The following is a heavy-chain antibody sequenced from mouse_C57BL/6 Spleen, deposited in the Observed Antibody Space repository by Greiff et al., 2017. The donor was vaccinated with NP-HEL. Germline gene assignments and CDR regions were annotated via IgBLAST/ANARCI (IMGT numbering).Heavy chain of an antibody. Sequence: QVQLQQPGAELVRPGTSVKLSCKASGYTFTSYWMHWVKQRPGQGLEWIGVINPSDSYTNYNQKFKGKATLTVDTSSSTAYMQLSSLTSEDSAVYYCATTAQNWYFDVWGTGTTVTVSS. CDR1: GYTFTSYW. CDR2: INPSDSYT. V-gene: IGHV1-59*01. J-gene: IGHJ1*03. D-gene: IGHD3-2*02. CDR3: ATTAQNWYFDV.